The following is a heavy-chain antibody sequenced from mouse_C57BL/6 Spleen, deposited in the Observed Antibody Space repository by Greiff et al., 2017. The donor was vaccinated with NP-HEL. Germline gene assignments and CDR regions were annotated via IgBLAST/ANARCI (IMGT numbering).Heavy chain of an antibody. J-gene: IGHJ4*01. CDR3: ARSYDGSSYGGYAMDD. D-gene: IGHD1-1*01. Sequence: QVQLQQPGAELVKPGASVKMSCKASGYTFTSYWITWVKQRPGQGLEWIGDIYPGSGSTNYNEKFTSKATLTVDTSSSTAYMQLSSLTSEDSAVYYCARSYDGSSYGGYAMDDWGQGTSVTVSS. V-gene: IGHV1-55*01. CDR1: GYTFTSYW. CDR2: IYPGSGST.